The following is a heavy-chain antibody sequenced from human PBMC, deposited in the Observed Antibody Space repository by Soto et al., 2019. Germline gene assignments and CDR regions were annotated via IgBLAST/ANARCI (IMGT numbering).Heavy chain of an antibody. CDR1: GGSFRGYY. CDR2: INHSGST. J-gene: IGHJ3*02. D-gene: IGHD3-3*01. Sequence: LETLSLTCAVYGGSFRGYYWSWIRQPPGKGLEWIGEINHSGSTNYNPSLKSRVTISVDTSKNQFSLKLSSVTAADTAVYYCAMRGYDFWSGYFWANDAFDIWGQGTMVTVSS. CDR3: AMRGYDFWSGYFWANDAFDI. V-gene: IGHV4-34*01.